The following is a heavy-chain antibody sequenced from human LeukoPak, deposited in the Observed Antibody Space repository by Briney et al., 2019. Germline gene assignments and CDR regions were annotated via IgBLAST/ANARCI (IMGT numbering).Heavy chain of an antibody. CDR3: ARRRAYCGGDCYSEYFQH. CDR1: GFTFSDYY. J-gene: IGHJ1*01. CDR2: ISSSGSTI. D-gene: IGHD2-21*02. Sequence: GGSLRLSCAASGFTFSDYYMSWIRQAPGKGLEWVSYISSSGSTIYYADSVKGQFTISRDNAKNSLYLQMNSLRAEDTAVYYCARRRAYCGGDCYSEYFQHWGQGTLVTVSS. V-gene: IGHV3-11*04.